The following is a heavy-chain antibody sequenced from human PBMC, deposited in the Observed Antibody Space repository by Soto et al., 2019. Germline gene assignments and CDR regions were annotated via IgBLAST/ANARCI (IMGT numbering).Heavy chain of an antibody. Sequence: EVQLLESGGGLVQPGGSLRLSCAASGFTFNTYAMGWVRQAPGKGLEWVSTIRVSGDNTHYAGSVKGRFSISRDNSKNRLYLQMNSPKAEDTAVYYCAKRITPPVSGGRGYFDHWGRGSPVTVFS. V-gene: IGHV3-23*01. CDR2: IRVSGDNT. J-gene: IGHJ4*02. D-gene: IGHD1-1*01. CDR1: GFTFNTYA. CDR3: AKRITPPVSGGRGYFDH.